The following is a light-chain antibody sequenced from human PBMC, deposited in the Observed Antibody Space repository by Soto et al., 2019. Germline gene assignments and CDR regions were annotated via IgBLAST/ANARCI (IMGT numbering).Light chain of an antibody. J-gene: IGKJ2*03. CDR3: QQYKSYSNS. Sequence: DIQMSQSPSTLSASVGERVTITCRASQTISSWLAWYQQKPGIATKLLIYDASTLKSGVPSRFSGSGSETEFTLTISSLQPDDFATYYCQQYKSYSNSFGQGTKLEIK. CDR1: QTISSW. V-gene: IGKV1-5*01. CDR2: DAS.